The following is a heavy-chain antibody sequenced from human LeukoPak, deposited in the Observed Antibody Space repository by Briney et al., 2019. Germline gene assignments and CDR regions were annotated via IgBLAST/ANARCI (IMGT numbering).Heavy chain of an antibody. J-gene: IGHJ4*02. CDR3: ARGAYSSSSRDY. CDR2: IDPSDSYT. V-gene: IGHV5-10-1*01. CDR1: GYSFTSYW. Sequence: GESRKISCKGSGYSFTSYWISWVRQMPGKGLEWMGRIDPSDSYTNYSPSFQGHVTISADKSISTAYLQWSGLKASDTAMYYCARGAYSSSSRDYWGQGTLVTASS. D-gene: IGHD6-6*01.